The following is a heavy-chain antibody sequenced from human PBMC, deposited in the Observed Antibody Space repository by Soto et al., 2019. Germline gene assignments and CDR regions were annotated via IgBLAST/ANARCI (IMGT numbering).Heavy chain of an antibody. CDR1: GGSISSGGYY. CDR3: AVTTVTHGRIDY. Sequence: SETLSLTCTVSGGSISSGGYYWSWIRQHPGKGLEWIGYIYYSGSTYYNPSLKSRVTISVDTSKNQFSLKLSSVTAADTAVYYCAVTTVTHGRIDYWGQGTPVTVSS. D-gene: IGHD4-17*01. V-gene: IGHV4-31*03. J-gene: IGHJ4*02. CDR2: IYYSGST.